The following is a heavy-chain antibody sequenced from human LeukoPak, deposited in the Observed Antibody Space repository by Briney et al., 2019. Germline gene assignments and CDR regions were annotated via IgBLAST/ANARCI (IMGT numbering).Heavy chain of an antibody. CDR2: IYYSGST. CDR3: ARDEVVVAANWFDP. Sequence: SETLSLTCTVSGYSISSGYYWGWIRQPPGKGLEWIGSIYYSGSTYYNPSLKSRVTISVDTSKNQFSLKLSSVTAADTAVYYCARDEVVVAANWFDPWGQGTLVTVSS. D-gene: IGHD2-15*01. V-gene: IGHV4-38-2*02. J-gene: IGHJ5*02. CDR1: GYSISSGYY.